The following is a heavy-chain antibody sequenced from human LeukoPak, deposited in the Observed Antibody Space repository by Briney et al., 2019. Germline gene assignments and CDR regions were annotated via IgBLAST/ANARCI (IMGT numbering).Heavy chain of an antibody. CDR2: IYHSGIT. J-gene: IGHJ4*02. D-gene: IGHD3-22*01. V-gene: IGHV4-59*08. CDR3: ARSADSSGYSGLWEY. Sequence: SETLSLTCTVSGGSISIYYWSWIRQPPGKGLEWIGRIYHSGITNYNPSLKSRVTISIDTSNNQFSLQLSSVTAADTAVYFCARSADSSGYSGLWEYWGQGTLVTVSS. CDR1: GGSISIYY.